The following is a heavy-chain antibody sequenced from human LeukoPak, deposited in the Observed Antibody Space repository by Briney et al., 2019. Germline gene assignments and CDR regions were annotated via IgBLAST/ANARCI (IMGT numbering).Heavy chain of an antibody. J-gene: IGHJ4*02. Sequence: PGGSLRLSCTASGFTFGDYAMSWVRQAPGKGLEWVGFIRSEAYGGTTEYAASVKGRFTISRDDSKSIAYLQMNSLKTEDIAVYYCTRFIAVAGHDYWGQGTLVTVSS. CDR1: GFTFGDYA. CDR3: TRFIAVAGHDY. CDR2: IRSEAYGGTT. V-gene: IGHV3-49*04. D-gene: IGHD6-19*01.